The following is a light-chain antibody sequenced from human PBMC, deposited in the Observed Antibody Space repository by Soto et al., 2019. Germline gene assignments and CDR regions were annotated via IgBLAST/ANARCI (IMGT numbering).Light chain of an antibody. Sequence: QSVLTRPPSVSGAPGQRVTISCTGSSSNIGAGYDVHWYQQLPRTAPKLLIYGNSNRPSGVPDRFSGSKSGTSASLAITGLQAEDEADYYCQSYDSSLSVYVFGTGTKLTVL. CDR3: QSYDSSLSVYV. V-gene: IGLV1-40*01. J-gene: IGLJ1*01. CDR2: GNS. CDR1: SSNIGAGYD.